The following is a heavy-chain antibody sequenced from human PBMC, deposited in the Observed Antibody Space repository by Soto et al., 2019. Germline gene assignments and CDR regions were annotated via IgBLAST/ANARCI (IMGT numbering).Heavy chain of an antibody. CDR3: ARSPYCSGGSCYVYWFDP. V-gene: IGHV1-69*02. CDR2: IIPILGIA. D-gene: IGHD2-15*01. Sequence: ASVKVSCKASGGTFSSYTISWVRQAPGQGLEWMGRIIPILGIANYAQKFQGRVTITADKSTSTAYMELSSLRSEDTAVYYCARSPYCSGGSCYVYWFDPWGQGTLVTVSS. CDR1: GGTFSSYT. J-gene: IGHJ5*02.